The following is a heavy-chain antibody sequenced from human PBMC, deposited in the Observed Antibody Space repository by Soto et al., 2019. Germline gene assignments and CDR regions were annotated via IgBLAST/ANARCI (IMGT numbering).Heavy chain of an antibody. CDR1: GGTFSSYA. D-gene: IGHD6-13*01. J-gene: IGHJ4*02. V-gene: IGHV1-69*13. Sequence: ASVKVSCKASGGTFSSYAISWVRQAPGQGLEWMGGIIPIFGTANYAQKFQGSVTITADESTSTAYMELSSLRSEDTAVYYCARRGVAAAGTFDYWGQGTLVTVSS. CDR3: ARRGVAAAGTFDY. CDR2: IIPIFGTA.